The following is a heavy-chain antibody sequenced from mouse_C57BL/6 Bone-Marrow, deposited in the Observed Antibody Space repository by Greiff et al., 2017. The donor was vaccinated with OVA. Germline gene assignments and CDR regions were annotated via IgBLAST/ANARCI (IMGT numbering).Heavy chain of an antibody. CDR1: GFTFTDYY. CDR3: ARWCNYFDY. J-gene: IGHJ2*01. CDR2: IRNKANGYTT. Sequence: EVQLQESGGGLVQPGGSLSLSCAASGFTFTDYYMSWVRQPPGKALEWLGFIRNKANGYTTEYSASVKGRFTISRDNSQSILYLQMNALRAEDSATYYCARWCNYFDYWGQGTTLTVSS. V-gene: IGHV7-3*01.